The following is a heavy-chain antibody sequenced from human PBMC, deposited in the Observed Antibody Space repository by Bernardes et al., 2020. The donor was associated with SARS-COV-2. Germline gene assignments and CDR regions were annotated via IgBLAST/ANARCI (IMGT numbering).Heavy chain of an antibody. Sequence: ASVKVCCKASGYIFVNYGITWVRQAPGQGLEWMGWISPYNGNTNYAQMLQGRVTMTTDTSTSTVYMELTSLRSDDTAVYYCVRNPNPEAFDIWGQGTMVTVSS. J-gene: IGHJ3*02. CDR2: ISPYNGNT. V-gene: IGHV1-18*04. CDR3: VRNPNPEAFDI. CDR1: GYIFVNYG.